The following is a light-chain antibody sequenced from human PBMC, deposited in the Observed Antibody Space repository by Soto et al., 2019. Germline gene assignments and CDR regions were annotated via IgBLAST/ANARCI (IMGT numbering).Light chain of an antibody. Sequence: DIQMTQSPSTLPATVGDRVTITCRSSQSISRKVDWYQQKPGKAPKLLIYKASTVTTGVPSRFSGSGSGTEFTLTISSLQPDDFATYYCQHYNSYSEAFGHGTKVDI. J-gene: IGKJ1*01. CDR2: KAS. CDR3: QHYNSYSEA. V-gene: IGKV1-5*03. CDR1: QSISRK.